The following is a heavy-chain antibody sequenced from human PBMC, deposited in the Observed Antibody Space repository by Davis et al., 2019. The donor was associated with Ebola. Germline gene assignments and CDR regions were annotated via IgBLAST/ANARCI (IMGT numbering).Heavy chain of an antibody. Sequence: SVKVSCKASGYTFTSYGISWVRQAPGQGLEWMGGIIPIFGTANYAQKFQGRVTITADESTSTAYMELSSLRSEDTAVYYCAREYTVGGVIVGFDYWGQGTLVTVSS. V-gene: IGHV1-69*13. CDR1: GYTFTSYG. J-gene: IGHJ4*02. CDR2: IIPIFGTA. CDR3: AREYTVGGVIVGFDY. D-gene: IGHD3-16*02.